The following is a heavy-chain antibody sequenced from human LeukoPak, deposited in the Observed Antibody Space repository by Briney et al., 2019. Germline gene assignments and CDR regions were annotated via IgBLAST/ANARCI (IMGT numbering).Heavy chain of an antibody. CDR3: ARGFRLVNYGVAY. CDR1: GFTFSSYE. J-gene: IGHJ4*02. D-gene: IGHD3-9*01. V-gene: IGHV3-74*01. CDR2: INSDGIST. Sequence: PGGSLRLSCAASGFTFSSYEMNWVRQAPGKGLVWVSRINSDGISTTYADSVKGRFTISRDNAKNTLYLQMNSLRAEDTAVYYCARGFRLVNYGVAYWGQGTLVTVSS.